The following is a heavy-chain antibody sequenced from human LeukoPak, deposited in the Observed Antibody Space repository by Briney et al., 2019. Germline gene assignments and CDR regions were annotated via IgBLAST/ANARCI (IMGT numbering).Heavy chain of an antibody. D-gene: IGHD3-10*01. CDR2: IIPILGIA. CDR1: GGTFSSYA. J-gene: IGHJ4*02. Sequence: SVKVSCKASGGTFSSYAISWVRQAPGQGLEWMGRIIPILGIANYAQKFQGRVAITADKSTSTAYMELSSLRSEDTAVYYCARAYYYGSGSYDHFDYWGQGTLVTVSS. V-gene: IGHV1-69*04. CDR3: ARAYYYGSGSYDHFDY.